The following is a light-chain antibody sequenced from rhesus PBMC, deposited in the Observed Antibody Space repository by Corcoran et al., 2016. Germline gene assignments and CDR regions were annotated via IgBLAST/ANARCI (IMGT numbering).Light chain of an antibody. CDR2: AAS. Sequence: DIQMTQSPSSLSASVGDRVTITCRASQTISSYLAWYQQKSGKVPKLLIYAASTFQSGVPSRLSGSGSGTDFTLTISSRQPEDFASCYCLPHNSRPWTFGQGTKVEIK. CDR1: QTISSY. J-gene: IGKJ1*01. V-gene: IGKV1-44*03. CDR3: LPHNSRPWT.